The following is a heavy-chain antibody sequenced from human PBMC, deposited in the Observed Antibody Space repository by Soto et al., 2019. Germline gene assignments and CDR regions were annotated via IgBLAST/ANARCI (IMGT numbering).Heavy chain of an antibody. CDR3: AGSWSDYYYGMDV. V-gene: IGHV4-59*01. D-gene: IGHD6-13*01. CDR2: IYYSGST. Sequence: SETLSLTCTVSGGSISSYYWSWIRQPPGKGLEWIGYIYYSGSTNYNPSLKSRVTISVDTSKNQFSLKLSSVTAADTAVYYCAGSWSDYYYGMDVWGQGTTVT. CDR1: GGSISSYY. J-gene: IGHJ6*02.